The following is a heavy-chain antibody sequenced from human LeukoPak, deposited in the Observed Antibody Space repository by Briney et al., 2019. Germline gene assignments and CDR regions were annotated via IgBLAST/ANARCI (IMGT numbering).Heavy chain of an antibody. CDR3: AKGSRSSGWYNWFDP. CDR2: ISWNRGSI. J-gene: IGHJ5*02. D-gene: IGHD6-19*01. Sequence: GRSLRLSCAASGFTFDDYAMHWVRQAPGKGLEWVSGISWNRGSIGYADSVKGRFTISRDNAKNSLYLQMNSLRAEDMALYYCAKGSRSSGWYNWFDPWGQGTLVTVSS. V-gene: IGHV3-9*03. CDR1: GFTFDDYA.